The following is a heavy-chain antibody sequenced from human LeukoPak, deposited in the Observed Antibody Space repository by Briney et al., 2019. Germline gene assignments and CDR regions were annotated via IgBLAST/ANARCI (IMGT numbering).Heavy chain of an antibody. D-gene: IGHD3-3*01. V-gene: IGHV4-39*02. CDR2: VHYIGNT. CDR3: ANTRFAITIFGVTQNYYYGMDV. Sequence: PSETLSLTCTVSGDSIRSSSYYWGWIRQPPGKGLEWIGNVHYIGNTYYNPSLKSRITISVDTSKNHFSLNLSSVTAADTAVYYCANTRFAITIFGVTQNYYYGMDVWGQGTTVTVSS. CDR1: GDSIRSSSYY. J-gene: IGHJ6*02.